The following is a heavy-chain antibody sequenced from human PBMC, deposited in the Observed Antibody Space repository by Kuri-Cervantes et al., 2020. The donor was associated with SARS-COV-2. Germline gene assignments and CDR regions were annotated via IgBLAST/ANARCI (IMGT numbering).Heavy chain of an antibody. D-gene: IGHD3-10*01. V-gene: IGHV3-9*01. CDR3: ARVSGYYYYMDV. Sequence: LSLTCAASGFTFDDYAMHWVRQAPGKGLEWVSGISWNSGSIGYADSVKGRFTISRDNAKNTLYLQMNSLRAEDTAVYYCARVSGYYYYMDVWGKGATVTVSS. J-gene: IGHJ6*03. CDR2: ISWNSGSI. CDR1: GFTFDDYA.